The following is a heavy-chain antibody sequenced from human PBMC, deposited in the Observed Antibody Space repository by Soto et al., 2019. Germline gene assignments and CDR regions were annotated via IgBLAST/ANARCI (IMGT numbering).Heavy chain of an antibody. CDR1: GYTFTSYG. CDR2: ISAYNGNT. Sequence: ASVKVSCKASGYTFTSYGISWVRQAPGQGLEWMGWISAYNGNTNYAQKLQGRVTMTTDTSTSTAYMELRSLRSDDTAVYYCARIYCSGGSCYPDAFDNWGQGTMVTVSS. D-gene: IGHD2-15*01. CDR3: ARIYCSGGSCYPDAFDN. V-gene: IGHV1-18*01. J-gene: IGHJ3*02.